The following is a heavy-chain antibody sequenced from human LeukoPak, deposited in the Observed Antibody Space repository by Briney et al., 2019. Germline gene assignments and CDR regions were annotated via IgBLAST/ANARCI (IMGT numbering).Heavy chain of an antibody. CDR2: ISGSGGST. J-gene: IGHJ4*02. CDR1: GFTFSNYA. V-gene: IGHV3-23*01. CDR3: AKDNYDILTGYLY. D-gene: IGHD3-9*01. Sequence: GGSLRLSCAASGFTFSNYAMSWVRQAPGKGLEWVSAISGSGGSTYYADSVKGRFTISRDNSKNTLYLQMNSLRAEDTAVYYCAKDNYDILTGYLYWGQGTLVTVSS.